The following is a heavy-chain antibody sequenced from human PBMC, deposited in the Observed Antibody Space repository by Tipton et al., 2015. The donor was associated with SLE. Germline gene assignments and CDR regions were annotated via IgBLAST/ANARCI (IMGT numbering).Heavy chain of an antibody. V-gene: IGHV4-39*07. CDR3: ARELQQLLAFDI. Sequence: TLSLTCTVSGGSISSSSYYWGWIRQPPGKGLEWIGSIYYSGSTYYNPSLKSRVTISVDTSKNQFSLKLSSVTAADTAVYYCARELQQLLAFDIWGQGTMVTVS. CDR1: GGSISSSSYY. D-gene: IGHD6-13*01. CDR2: IYYSGST. J-gene: IGHJ3*02.